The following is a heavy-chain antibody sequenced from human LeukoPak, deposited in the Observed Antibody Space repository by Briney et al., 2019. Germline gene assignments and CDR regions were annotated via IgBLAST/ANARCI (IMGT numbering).Heavy chain of an antibody. V-gene: IGHV4-39*01. J-gene: IGHJ4*02. D-gene: IGHD2/OR15-2a*01. CDR2: IYYSGST. Sequence: SQTLSLTCTVSGGSISSSSYYWGWIRQPPGKGLEWIGTIYYSGSTYYNVSLKSRVTISVDTSKNQFSLNLSSVTAADTAVYYCAISSPSTLLFGFDYWGQGTLVTVSS. CDR3: AISSPSTLLFGFDY. CDR1: GGSISSSSYY.